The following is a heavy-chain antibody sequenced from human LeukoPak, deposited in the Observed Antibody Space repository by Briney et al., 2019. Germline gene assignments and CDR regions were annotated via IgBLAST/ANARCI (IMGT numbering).Heavy chain of an antibody. J-gene: IGHJ5*02. CDR1: GFTFSSYG. CDR2: ISGSGGST. Sequence: PGGSLRLSCAASGFTFSSYGMSWVRQAPGKGLEWVSAISGSGGSTYYADSVKGRFTISRDNSKNTLYLQMNSLRAEDTAVYYCAKDGSLLWFGELGNWFDPWGQGTLVTVSS. D-gene: IGHD3-10*01. CDR3: AKDGSLLWFGELGNWFDP. V-gene: IGHV3-23*01.